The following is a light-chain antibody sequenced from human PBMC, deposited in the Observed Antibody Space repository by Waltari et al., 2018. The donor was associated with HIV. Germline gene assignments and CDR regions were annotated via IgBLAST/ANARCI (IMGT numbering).Light chain of an antibody. Sequence: SYELTQPPSVSVSPGQTARIPCSGDALPQKYAYWYQQKSGQAPVLVIYEDTKRPSGISETFSGSSSGTVATLTITGAQVEHEADYYCYSTYSSGVSWVFGGGTKLTVL. CDR1: ALPQKY. CDR3: YSTYSSGVSWV. V-gene: IGLV3-10*01. CDR2: EDT. J-gene: IGLJ3*02.